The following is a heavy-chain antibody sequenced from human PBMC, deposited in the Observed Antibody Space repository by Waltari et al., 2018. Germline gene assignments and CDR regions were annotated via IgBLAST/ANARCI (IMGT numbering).Heavy chain of an antibody. CDR1: GGFFSCYY. Sequence: QVQLQQWGAGLLKPSETLSLTCAAYGGFFSCYYWTCIRQPPGKGREWIGESKHSGSTNYNPSLKSRVTISVDTSKNQFSRKLSSVTAADTAVYYCARGSRLGYCSSTSCGFNYWGQGTLVTVSS. D-gene: IGHD2-2*01. CDR2: SKHSGST. V-gene: IGHV4-34*01. J-gene: IGHJ4*02. CDR3: ARGSRLGYCSSTSCGFNY.